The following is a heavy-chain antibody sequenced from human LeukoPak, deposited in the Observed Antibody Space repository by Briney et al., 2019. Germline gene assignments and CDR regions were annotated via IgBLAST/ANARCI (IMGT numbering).Heavy chain of an antibody. D-gene: IGHD2-2*01. Sequence: GGSLRLSCEMSRFTFSNYAMSWVRQAPGGGLEWVSGISYSDGGTYYADSGKGRFTISRHNSENTLSLQRNSLGAEDTDLYFCVTKGRHPMPGPRGFTFEYWGRGTLVTVSS. CDR2: ISYSDGGT. CDR1: RFTFSNYA. J-gene: IGHJ4*02. CDR3: VTKGRHPMPGPRGFTFEY. V-gene: IGHV3-23*01.